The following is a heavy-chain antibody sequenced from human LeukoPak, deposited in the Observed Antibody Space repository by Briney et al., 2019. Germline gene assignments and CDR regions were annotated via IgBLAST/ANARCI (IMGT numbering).Heavy chain of an antibody. J-gene: IGHJ4*02. D-gene: IGHD3-10*01. Sequence: SETLSLTCTVSGGSISSYYWSWIRQPAGKGLEWIGRIYTSGSTNYNPSLKSRVTMSVDTSKNQFSLKLSSVTAADTAVYYCARGNLAPITMVRGDFDYWGQGTLVTVSS. CDR1: GGSISSYY. V-gene: IGHV4-4*07. CDR3: ARGNLAPITMVRGDFDY. CDR2: IYTSGST.